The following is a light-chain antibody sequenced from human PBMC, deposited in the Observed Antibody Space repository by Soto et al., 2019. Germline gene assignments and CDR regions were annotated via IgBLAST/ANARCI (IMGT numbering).Light chain of an antibody. J-gene: IGKJ1*01. CDR2: DAS. V-gene: IGKV1-5*01. Sequence: DIQMTQSPSILSASVGDRVTLTCRSSQNIYQWFAWFQQKPGKAPKLLIYDASDLEAGVPSRFSGGGSGTEFSLTINSLQPDDFGTYYCQQYSSSSGTFGRGTQIEIK. CDR3: QQYSSSSGT. CDR1: QNIYQW.